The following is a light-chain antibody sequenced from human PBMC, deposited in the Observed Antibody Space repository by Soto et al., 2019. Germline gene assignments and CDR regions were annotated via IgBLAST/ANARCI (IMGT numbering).Light chain of an antibody. J-gene: IGKJ4*01. Sequence: EIVMTQSPATLSVSPGERATLSCGASQSVSTNLAWYQQKPGQAPRLLIYGASTGATDIPARSSGSGSGTEFNLTISRLQSEDFAFYYCQQYNIWPLTFGGGTKVDIK. V-gene: IGKV3-15*01. CDR3: QQYNIWPLT. CDR2: GAS. CDR1: QSVSTN.